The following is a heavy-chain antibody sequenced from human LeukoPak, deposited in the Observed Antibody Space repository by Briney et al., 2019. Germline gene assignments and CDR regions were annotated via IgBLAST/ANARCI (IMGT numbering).Heavy chain of an antibody. D-gene: IGHD2-15*01. CDR3: ARSAPYCSGGSCYHY. J-gene: IGHJ4*02. CDR1: GGSISSYY. CDR2: IYYSGST. Sequence: SETLSPTCTVSGGSISSYYWSWIRQPPGKGLEWIGYIYYSGSTNYNPSLKSRVTISVDTSKNQFSLKLSSVTAADTAVYYCARSAPYCSGGSCYHYWGQGTLVTVSS. V-gene: IGHV4-59*01.